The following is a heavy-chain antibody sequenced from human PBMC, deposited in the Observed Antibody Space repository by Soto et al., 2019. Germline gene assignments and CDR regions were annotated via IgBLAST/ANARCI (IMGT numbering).Heavy chain of an antibody. CDR3: ARCYCSAGSCFTCWHFDL. V-gene: IGHV1-18*01. CDR2: ISGGNGDT. D-gene: IGHD2-15*01. Sequence: QVQVVQSGAEVKKPGASVKVACKGSGYTFTTFGMSWVRQAPGQGLEWMGWISGGNGDTNSAQRFQDRVTMTTDKSTNTAYMALRRLTPDDTAVYYCARCYCSAGSCFTCWHFDLWCRGTLVTVSS. CDR1: GYTFTTFG. J-gene: IGHJ2*01.